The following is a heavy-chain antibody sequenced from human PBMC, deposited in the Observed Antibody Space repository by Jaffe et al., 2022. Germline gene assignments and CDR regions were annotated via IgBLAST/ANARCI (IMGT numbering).Heavy chain of an antibody. CDR2: IRSKAYGGTT. Sequence: EVQLVESGGGLVQPGRSLRLSCTASGFTFGDYAMSWVRQAPGKGLEWVGFIRSKAYGGTTEYAASVKGRFTISRDDSKSIAYLQMNSLKTEDTAVYYCTRDVEADYGDYIGYFDYWGQGTLVTVSS. J-gene: IGHJ4*02. CDR3: TRDVEADYGDYIGYFDY. V-gene: IGHV3-49*04. D-gene: IGHD4-17*01. CDR1: GFTFGDYA.